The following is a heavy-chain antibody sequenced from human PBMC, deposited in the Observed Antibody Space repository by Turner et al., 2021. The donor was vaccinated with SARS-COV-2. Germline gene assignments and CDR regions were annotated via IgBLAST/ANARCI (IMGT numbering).Heavy chain of an antibody. CDR3: VKGSY. CDR2: TSSNGGST. CDR1: GFTFSSYA. J-gene: IGHJ4*02. V-gene: IGHV3-64D*06. Sequence: EVQLVESGGGLVQPGGSLRLSCSASGFTFSSYAMHWVRQTPGKGLEYGSATSSNGGSTYYADSVKGRFTISRDNSKNTLYLQMRSLTTEDTAVYYCVKGSYWGQGTLVTVSS.